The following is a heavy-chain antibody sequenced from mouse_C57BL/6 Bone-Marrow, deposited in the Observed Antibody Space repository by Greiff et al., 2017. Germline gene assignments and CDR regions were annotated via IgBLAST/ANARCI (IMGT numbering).Heavy chain of an antibody. CDR1: GFSFNTYA. J-gene: IGHJ2*01. CDR3: GRQGDYDGAGFDY. D-gene: IGHD2-4*01. V-gene: IGHV10-1*01. Sequence: EVKLVESGGGLVQPKGSLKLSCAASGFSFNTYAMNWVRQAPGKGLEWVDRIRIKSNNYATYDADSGKDRLTISSNDSESMLYLQMNNLKTADTAMYYCGRQGDYDGAGFDYWGRGTTLTVTS. CDR2: IRIKSNNYAT.